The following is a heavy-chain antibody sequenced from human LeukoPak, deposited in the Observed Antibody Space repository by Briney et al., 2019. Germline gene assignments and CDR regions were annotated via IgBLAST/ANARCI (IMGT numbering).Heavy chain of an antibody. Sequence: PSETLSLTCTVSGGSISSSSYYWGWIRQPPGKGLEWIGSIYYSGSTYYNPSLKSRVTISVDTSKNQFSLKLSSVTAADTAVYYCAREMGMATTFYFDYWGQGTLVTVSS. J-gene: IGHJ4*02. V-gene: IGHV4-39*07. CDR2: IYYSGST. CDR1: GGSISSSSYY. D-gene: IGHD5-24*01. CDR3: AREMGMATTFYFDY.